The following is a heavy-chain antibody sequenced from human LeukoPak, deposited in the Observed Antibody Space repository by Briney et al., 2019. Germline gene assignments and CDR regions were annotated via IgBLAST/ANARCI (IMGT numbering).Heavy chain of an antibody. J-gene: IGHJ3*02. Sequence: KPSETLSLTCTVSGGSISSYYWSWLRQPPGKGLEWLGYIYCSGSTNYNTSLKSRVTISVDTSTNQYSLRLSSVTAADTAVYYCARVGWYYYESSGYYFDAFDIWGQGTMVTVSS. D-gene: IGHD3-22*01. V-gene: IGHV4-59*01. CDR2: IYCSGST. CDR3: ARVGWYYYESSGYYFDAFDI. CDR1: GGSISSYY.